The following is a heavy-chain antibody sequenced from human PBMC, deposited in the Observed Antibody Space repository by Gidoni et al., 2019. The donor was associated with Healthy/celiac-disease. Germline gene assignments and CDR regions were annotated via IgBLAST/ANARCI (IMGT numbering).Heavy chain of an antibody. V-gene: IGHV3-20*04. Sequence: EVLLVESGGTVLRPGGSLRLSCAASGFTFDDYGLTWVRQAPGKGLEWVSVINWNGDTTAYADSVKGRFTISRDNAKNSLYLQMNSLRAEDTALYYCARGRAALDYWGQGALVTVSS. CDR1: GFTFDDYG. D-gene: IGHD6-25*01. CDR2: INWNGDTT. CDR3: ARGRAALDY. J-gene: IGHJ4*02.